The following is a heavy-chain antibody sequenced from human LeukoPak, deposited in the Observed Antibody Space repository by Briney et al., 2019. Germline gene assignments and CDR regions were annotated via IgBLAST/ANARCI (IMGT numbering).Heavy chain of an antibody. CDR2: INPNSGGT. V-gene: IGHV1-2*02. Sequence: ASVKVSYKASGYTFTDYYMHWVRQAPGQGLEWMGWINPNSGGTNYAQKFQGRVTMTRDTSISTAYMELSRLRSDDTAVYYCARAPVKIDGLDYWGQGTLVTVSS. CDR3: ARAPVKIDGLDY. CDR1: GYTFTDYY. D-gene: IGHD2-8*01. J-gene: IGHJ4*02.